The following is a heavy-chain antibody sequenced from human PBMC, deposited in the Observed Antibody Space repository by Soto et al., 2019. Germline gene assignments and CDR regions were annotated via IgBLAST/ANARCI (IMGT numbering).Heavy chain of an antibody. CDR1: GFIFSNYW. J-gene: IGHJ4*02. D-gene: IGHD3-16*01. Sequence: EVQLVESGGDLVQPGGSLRLSCAASGFIFSNYWMHWVRQAPGKGPVWVSRSNSDGSRTTYADSVKSRFTISRDNAKNTLYLQMSSVRAEDTAVYFCARGPLMITPEGVTVPRLDCWGQGTLVTVSS. V-gene: IGHV3-74*01. CDR3: ARGPLMITPEGVTVPRLDC. CDR2: SNSDGSRT.